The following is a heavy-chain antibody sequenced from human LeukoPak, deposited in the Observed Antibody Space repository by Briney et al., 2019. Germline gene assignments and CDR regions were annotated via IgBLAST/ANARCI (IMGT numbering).Heavy chain of an antibody. CDR2: MNPNSGNT. CDR1: GYTFTSYD. V-gene: IGHV1-8*01. D-gene: IGHD1-7*01. J-gene: IGHJ6*03. Sequence: GASVKVSCKASGYTFTSYDINWVRQATGQGPEWMGWMNPNSGNTGYAQKFQGRVTMTRNTSISTAYMELSSLRSEDTAVYYCARVPEWNWRNYYYYYYMDVWGKGTTVTVSS. CDR3: ARVPEWNWRNYYYYYYMDV.